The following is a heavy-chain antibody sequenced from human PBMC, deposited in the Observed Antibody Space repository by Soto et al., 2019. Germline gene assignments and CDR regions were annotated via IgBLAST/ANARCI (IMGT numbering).Heavy chain of an antibody. CDR2: FRAGADDGTT. CDR1: GFTFSSYS. V-gene: IGHV3-23*01. J-gene: IGHJ4*02. Sequence: PGGSLRLSCVASGFTFSSYSMSWVRQAPGKGLEWVSGFRAGADDGTTYYADSVKGRFTISRDNSKNTLFLQMNSLRAEDTAIYYCAKKVNSGSGSQYFDYFGQGTLVTVSS. CDR3: AKKVNSGSGSQYFDY. D-gene: IGHD3-10*01.